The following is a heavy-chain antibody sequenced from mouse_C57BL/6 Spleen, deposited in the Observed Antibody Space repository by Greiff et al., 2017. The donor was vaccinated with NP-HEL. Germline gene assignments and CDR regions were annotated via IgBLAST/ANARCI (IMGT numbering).Heavy chain of an antibody. D-gene: IGHD1-1*01. Sequence: VHLVESGAELVKPGASVKISCKASGYAFSSYWMNWVKQRPGKGLEWIGQIYPGDGDTNYNGKFKGKATLTADKSSSTAYMQLSSLTSEDSAVYFCARFPYYSLGFDVWGTGTTVTVSS. CDR2: IYPGDGDT. CDR1: GYAFSSYW. CDR3: ARFPYYSLGFDV. V-gene: IGHV1-80*01. J-gene: IGHJ1*03.